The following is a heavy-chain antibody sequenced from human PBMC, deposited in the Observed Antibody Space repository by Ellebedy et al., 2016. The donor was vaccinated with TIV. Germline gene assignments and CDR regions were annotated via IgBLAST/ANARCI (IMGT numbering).Heavy chain of an antibody. CDR3: AGTRGHGYVY. CDR1: GESFTAYY. J-gene: IGHJ4*02. CDR2: IIHSGSG. V-gene: IGHV4-34*12. Sequence: MPSETLSLTCAVHGESFTAYYWTWVRQSPEKGLEWLGEIIHSGSGNYNPSLESRLTISVDKSSNQFSLKLSYVTAADTAVYYCAGTRGHGYVYWGLGTLVTVSS. D-gene: IGHD5-12*01.